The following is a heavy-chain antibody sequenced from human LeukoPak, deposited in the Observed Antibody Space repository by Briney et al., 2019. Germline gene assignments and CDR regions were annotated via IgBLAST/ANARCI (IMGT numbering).Heavy chain of an antibody. D-gene: IGHD6-13*01. J-gene: IGHJ4*02. CDR1: GFTFSSYA. CDR2: ISGSGDST. V-gene: IGHV3-23*01. CDR3: AKARPLDSSSWSHGDY. Sequence: GGSLRLSCAASGFTFSSYAMSWVRQAPGKGLEWVSAISGSGDSTYYGDSVKGRFTISRDNSKNTLYLQMNSLRAEDTAVYYCAKARPLDSSSWSHGDYWGQGTLVTVSS.